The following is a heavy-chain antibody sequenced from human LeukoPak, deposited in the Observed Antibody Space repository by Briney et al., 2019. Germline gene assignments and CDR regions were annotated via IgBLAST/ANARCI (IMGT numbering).Heavy chain of an antibody. Sequence: GGSLRLSCAASGFTVSSNYMSWVRQAPGKGLEWVSVIYSGGDTYYADSVKGRFTISRDNSKNKLYLQMNTLRAEDTAVYYCARASGYSGYDPFDYWGKGTLVTVSS. CDR1: GFTVSSNY. V-gene: IGHV3-53*01. J-gene: IGHJ4*02. CDR2: IYSGGDT. D-gene: IGHD5-12*01. CDR3: ARASGYSGYDPFDY.